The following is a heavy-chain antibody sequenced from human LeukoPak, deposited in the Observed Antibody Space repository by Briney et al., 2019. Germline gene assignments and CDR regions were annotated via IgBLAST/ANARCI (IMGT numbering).Heavy chain of an antibody. CDR3: AREGISCSFDY. CDR1: GGSISSYY. J-gene: IGHJ4*02. Sequence: SETLSLTCTVSGGSISSYYWSWIRQPPGKGLEWIGYIYYSGSTNYNPSLKSRVTISVDASKNQFSLKLSSVTAADTAVYYCAREGISCSFDYWGQGTLVTVSS. V-gene: IGHV4-59*01. CDR2: IYYSGST. D-gene: IGHD5/OR15-5a*01.